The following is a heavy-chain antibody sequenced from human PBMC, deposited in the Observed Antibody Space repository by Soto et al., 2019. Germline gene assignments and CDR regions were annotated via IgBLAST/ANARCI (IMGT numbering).Heavy chain of an antibody. D-gene: IGHD3-22*01. CDR1: GFTFSSYW. CDR2: INGDGSST. J-gene: IGHJ4*02. V-gene: IGHV3-74*01. CDR3: VRDEDYYDSSGYFGIDY. Sequence: GGSLRLSCAASGFTFSSYWMHWVRQAPGKGLMWVSRINGDGSSTHYADSVKGRFTISRDNAENTLYLQMNSLRAEDTAVYYCVRDEDYYDSSGYFGIDYWGQGTLVTVS.